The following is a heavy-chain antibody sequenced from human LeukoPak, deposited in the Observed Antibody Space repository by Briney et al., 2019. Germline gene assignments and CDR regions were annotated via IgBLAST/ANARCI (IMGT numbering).Heavy chain of an antibody. CDR3: ARELREHGVFDI. CDR2: INSDGSST. CDR1: GFTLSSYW. Sequence: GGSLRLSCAASGFTLSSYWMHWVRQAPGKGLVWVSRINSDGSSTSYADSVKGRFTISRDNAKNTLYLQMNSLRAEDTAVYYCARELREHGVFDIWGQGTMVTVSS. D-gene: IGHD1-26*01. J-gene: IGHJ3*02. V-gene: IGHV3-74*01.